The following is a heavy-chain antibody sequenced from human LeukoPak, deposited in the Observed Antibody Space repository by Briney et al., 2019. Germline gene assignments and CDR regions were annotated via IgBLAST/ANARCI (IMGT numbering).Heavy chain of an antibody. D-gene: IGHD2-2*01. CDR3: ARLGGNIVVVPAAEGRWFDP. V-gene: IGHV4-39*01. J-gene: IGHJ5*02. CDR2: IYYSGST. CDR1: GGSISSSSYY. Sequence: SETLSLTCTVSGGSISSSSYYWGWIRQPPGKGLEWIGSIYYSGSTYYNPSLKSRVTISVDTSKNQFSLKLSSVTAADTAAYYCARLGGNIVVVPAAEGRWFDPWGQGTLVTVSS.